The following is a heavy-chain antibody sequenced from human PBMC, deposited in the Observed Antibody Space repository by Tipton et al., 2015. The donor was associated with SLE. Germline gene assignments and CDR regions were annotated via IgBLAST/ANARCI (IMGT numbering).Heavy chain of an antibody. Sequence: TLSLTCTVSGASVNSSVYSWGWIRQPPGKGLQWIGAMFYTGSAHYNPSLKGRVAISVDTSKNVFSLNISSVTAADTAIYYCVRLRREHQIVRLGWFWGLGTLVTVSS. CDR2: MFYTGSA. CDR3: VRLRREHQIVRLGWF. CDR1: GASVNSSVYS. D-gene: IGHD2/OR15-2a*01. V-gene: IGHV4-39*07. J-gene: IGHJ1*01.